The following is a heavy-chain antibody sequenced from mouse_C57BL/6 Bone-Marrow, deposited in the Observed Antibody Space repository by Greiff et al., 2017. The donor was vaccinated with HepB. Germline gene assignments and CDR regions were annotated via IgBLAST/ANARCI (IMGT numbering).Heavy chain of an antibody. D-gene: IGHD1-1*02. CDR2: IYPGGGCT. Sequence: QVQLQQSGAELVRPGTSVKMSCKASGYTFTNYWIGWAKQRPGHGLEWIGDIYPGGGCTNYNEKFKGKATLTADKSSSTAYMQFSSLTSEDSAIYYCARGHYGYAMDYWGQGTSVTVSS. J-gene: IGHJ4*01. CDR1: GYTFTNYW. CDR3: ARGHYGYAMDY. V-gene: IGHV1-63*01.